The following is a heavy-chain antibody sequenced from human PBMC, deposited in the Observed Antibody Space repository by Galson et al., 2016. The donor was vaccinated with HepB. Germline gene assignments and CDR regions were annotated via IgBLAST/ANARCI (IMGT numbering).Heavy chain of an antibody. J-gene: IGHJ3*02. D-gene: IGHD1-26*01. V-gene: IGHV2-5*02. CDR3: AHKEVGGSNSDNFDM. Sequence: PALVKPTQTLTLTCTFSGFSLKTYGEGVGWIRQPPGKALEWLALIYWDDDKRYSPSLKSRLSITKDTSKNQVVLRMTNMDPVDTCTYYCAHKEVGGSNSDNFDMGGQGTMVTVSS. CDR1: GFSLKTYGEG. CDR2: IYWDDDK.